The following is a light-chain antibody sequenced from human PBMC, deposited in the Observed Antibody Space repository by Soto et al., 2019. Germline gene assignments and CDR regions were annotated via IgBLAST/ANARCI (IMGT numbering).Light chain of an antibody. V-gene: IGLV2-14*03. J-gene: IGLJ1*01. CDR2: DVS. Sequence: QSALTQPASVSGSPGQSIAVSCTGTSSDVGGYKYVSWYQQHPGKAPKLMIYDVSNRPSGVSDRFSGSKSGNTASLTITGLQAEDEAEYYCSAYTSSSTYVFATGTKVTVL. CDR1: SSDVGGYKY. CDR3: SAYTSSSTYV.